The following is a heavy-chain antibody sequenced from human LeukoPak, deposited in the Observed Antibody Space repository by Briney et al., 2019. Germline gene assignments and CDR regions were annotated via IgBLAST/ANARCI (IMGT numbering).Heavy chain of an antibody. D-gene: IGHD6-19*01. Sequence: PSETLSLTCAVSGGSVSGHYWDWIRQPPGKGLEWMGYIYARGSANYHPSLKRRVTLSLDTSENHVSLRLTSVTAEDTAVYYCAREAPGGSGWTYFDYWGQGSLVTVSS. V-gene: IGHV4-59*02. CDR1: GGSVSGHY. CDR2: IYARGSA. J-gene: IGHJ4*02. CDR3: AREAPGGSGWTYFDY.